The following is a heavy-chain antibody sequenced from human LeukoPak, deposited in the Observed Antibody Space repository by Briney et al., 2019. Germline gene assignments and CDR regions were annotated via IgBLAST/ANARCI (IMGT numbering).Heavy chain of an antibody. V-gene: IGHV3-7*01. CDR1: GFTFSSHW. CDR2: IKQDGSEK. D-gene: IGHD3-22*01. Sequence: GGSLRLSCAASGFTFSSHWMSWVRQAPGKGLEWVANIKQDGSEKYYVDSVKGRFTISRDNAKNSLYLQMNSLRAEDTAVYYCARDQRIVPTYAYGMDVWGQGTTVTVSS. J-gene: IGHJ6*02. CDR3: ARDQRIVPTYAYGMDV.